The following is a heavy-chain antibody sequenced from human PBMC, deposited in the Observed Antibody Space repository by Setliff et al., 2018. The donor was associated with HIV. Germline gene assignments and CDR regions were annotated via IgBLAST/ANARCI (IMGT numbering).Heavy chain of an antibody. CDR3: ARDVGRDGYCFDH. CDR2: ISAHNGRI. Sequence: ASVKVSCKASGYTFSDYGISWVRQAPGQGLEWMGWISAHNGRINYAQKFQGRVTMTTDRSTSTAYMELRSLRSDDTAVYYCARDVGRDGYCFDHRGQGTLVTVSS. J-gene: IGHJ4*02. D-gene: IGHD5-12*01. V-gene: IGHV1-18*01. CDR1: GYTFSDYG.